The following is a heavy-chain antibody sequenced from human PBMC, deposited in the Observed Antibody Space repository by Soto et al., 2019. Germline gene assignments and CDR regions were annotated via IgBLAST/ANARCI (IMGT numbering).Heavy chain of an antibody. CDR1: GFTFSDHY. J-gene: IGHJ4*02. CDR3: ARGRGSGWYYFDY. CDR2: IRSKVDSYST. V-gene: IGHV3-72*01. D-gene: IGHD6-19*01. Sequence: GGSLRLSCAASGFTFSDHYMDWVRQAPVKGLEWVGRIRSKVDSYSTEYAASVKGRFTISRDESKNSLYLQMNSLKTEVTAVYYCARGRGSGWYYFDYWGQGSLVTVSS.